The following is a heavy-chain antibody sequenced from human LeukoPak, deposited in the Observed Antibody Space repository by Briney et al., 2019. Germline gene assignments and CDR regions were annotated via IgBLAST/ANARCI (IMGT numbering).Heavy chain of an antibody. Sequence: GGSLRLSCAASGFTFSDYYMSWIRQAPGKGLEWVSYISSSGSTIYYADSVKGRFTISRDNAKNSLYLQMNSLRAEDTAVYYRAGSAPPDGVDYWGQGTLVTVSS. D-gene: IGHD4-17*01. J-gene: IGHJ4*02. CDR2: ISSSGSTI. CDR1: GFTFSDYY. V-gene: IGHV3-11*01. CDR3: AGSAPPDGVDY.